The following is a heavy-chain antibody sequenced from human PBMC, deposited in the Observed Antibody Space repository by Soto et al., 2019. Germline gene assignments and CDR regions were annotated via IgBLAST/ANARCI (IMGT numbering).Heavy chain of an antibody. CDR3: AREGKASGIFCDIPYSYYGMVV. Sequence: GGSLRLSCAASGFTFSSYSMNWVRQAPGKGLEWVSSISSSSSYIYYADSVKGRFTISRDNAKNSLYLQMNSLRAEDTAVYYCAREGKASGIFCDIPYSYYGMVVLGQATTVTV. CDR2: ISSSSSYI. J-gene: IGHJ6*02. CDR1: GFTFSSYS. D-gene: IGHD3-9*01. V-gene: IGHV3-21*01.